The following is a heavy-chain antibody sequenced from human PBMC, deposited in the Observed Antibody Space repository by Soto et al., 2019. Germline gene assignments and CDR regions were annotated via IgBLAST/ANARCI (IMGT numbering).Heavy chain of an antibody. Sequence: LSLTCAVYGGSFSGYYRSWIRQPPGKGLEWIGEINDSGSTNYNPSLKSRVTISVDKSKNQLSLKLSSVTATDTAVYYCARGFRQQLVVRLNYVDPLGQGTLVTVS. J-gene: IGHJ5*02. CDR1: GGSFSGYY. CDR2: INDSGST. V-gene: IGHV4-34*01. CDR3: ARGFRQQLVVRLNYVDP. D-gene: IGHD6-13*01.